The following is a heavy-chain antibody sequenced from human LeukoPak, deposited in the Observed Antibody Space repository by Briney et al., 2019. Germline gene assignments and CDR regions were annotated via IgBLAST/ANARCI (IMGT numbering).Heavy chain of an antibody. V-gene: IGHV4-39*01. Sequence: PSETLSLTCTVSGGSISSSSYYWGWIRQPPGKGLEWIGSIYYSGSTYYNPSLKSRVTISVDTSKNQFSLKLSSVTAADTAVYYCARVYEDEYFDYWGQGTLVTVSS. CDR1: GGSISSSSYY. J-gene: IGHJ4*02. CDR2: IYYSGST. CDR3: ARVYEDEYFDY. D-gene: IGHD2-8*01.